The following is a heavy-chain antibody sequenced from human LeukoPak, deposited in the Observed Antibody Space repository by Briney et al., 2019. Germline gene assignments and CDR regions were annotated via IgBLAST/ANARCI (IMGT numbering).Heavy chain of an antibody. Sequence: SETLSLTCAVYGGSFSGYYWSWIRQPPGKALEWIGEINHSGSTNYNPSLKSRVTISVDTSKNQFSLKLSSVTAADTAVYYCAREPLGYSYGYTGSHYGGIFDYWGQGTLVTVSS. CDR3: AREPLGYSYGYTGSHYGGIFDY. D-gene: IGHD5-18*01. CDR2: INHSGST. V-gene: IGHV4-34*01. CDR1: GGSFSGYY. J-gene: IGHJ4*02.